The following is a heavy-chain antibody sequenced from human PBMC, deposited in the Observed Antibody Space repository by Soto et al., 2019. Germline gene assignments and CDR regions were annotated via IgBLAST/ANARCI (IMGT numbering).Heavy chain of an antibody. J-gene: IGHJ4*01. V-gene: IGHV4-59*08. CDR3: ASFPVIPGRDSPLIFDY. D-gene: IGHD3-22*01. CDR2: VYFTGST. Sequence: SEDLSLTCTVTGDSMNSHYWSWLRQPPGKALEWMGYVYFTGSTNYSPSLESRLTILVDTSKNQFSLKLTSVTAADTAVYYCASFPVIPGRDSPLIFDYWGQGTLVTVSS. CDR1: GDSMNSHY.